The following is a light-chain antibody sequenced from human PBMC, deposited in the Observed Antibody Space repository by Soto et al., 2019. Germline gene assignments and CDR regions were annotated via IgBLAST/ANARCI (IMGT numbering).Light chain of an antibody. J-gene: IGLJ2*01. V-gene: IGLV2-14*01. CDR2: DVS. CDR3: SSYTSTSALV. CDR1: SSDVGGYNY. Sequence: QSALTQPASVSGSPGQSITISCTGTSSDVGGYNYVSWYQQHPGKAPKLIIYDVSNRPSGVSNRFSGSESGNTASLTISGLQAEDEADYYCSSYTSTSALVFGGGTKVTVL.